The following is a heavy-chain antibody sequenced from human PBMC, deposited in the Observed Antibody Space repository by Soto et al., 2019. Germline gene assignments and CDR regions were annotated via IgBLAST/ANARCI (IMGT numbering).Heavy chain of an antibody. D-gene: IGHD3-10*01. CDR3: AKDRGGFGDFDY. CDR2: ISGSGGST. CDR1: GFTFSSYA. Sequence: PGGSLILSCAASGFTFSSYAMSGVRQAPGKGLEWVSAISGSGGSTYYADSVKGRFTISRDNSKDTLYLQMNSLRAEDTAVYYCAKDRGGFGDFDYWGQGTLVTVSS. V-gene: IGHV3-23*01. J-gene: IGHJ4*02.